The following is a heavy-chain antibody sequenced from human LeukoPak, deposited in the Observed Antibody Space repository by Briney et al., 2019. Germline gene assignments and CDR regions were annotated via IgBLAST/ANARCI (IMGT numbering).Heavy chain of an antibody. CDR3: ARHDGSSFIYYVDH. CDR2: ISNSGYNT. V-gene: IGHV3-23*01. D-gene: IGHD1-26*01. CDR1: GLSVSSRA. J-gene: IGHJ4*01. Sequence: GGSLRLSCAASGLSVSSRAMRWVRQAPGKGLEWVSTISNSGYNTWYADSVKGRFTISRDNSQNTLYLQMSSLRAEDTALYFCARHDGSSFIYYVDHWGHGALVTVSS.